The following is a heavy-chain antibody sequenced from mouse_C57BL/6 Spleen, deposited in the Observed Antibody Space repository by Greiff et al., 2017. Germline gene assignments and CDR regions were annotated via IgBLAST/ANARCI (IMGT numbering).Heavy chain of an antibody. V-gene: IGHV5-9*01. CDR3: ARHGDYYYCSSYWYFDV. J-gene: IGHJ1*03. D-gene: IGHD1-1*01. CDR2: ISGGGGNT. CDR1: GFTFSSYT. Sequence: DVMLVESGGGLVKPGGSLKLSCAASGFTFSSYTMSWVRQTPEKRLEWVATISGGGGNTYYPDSVKGRFTISRDNAKNTLYLQMSRLRSEDTALYYCARHGDYYYCSSYWYFDVWGTGTTVTVSS.